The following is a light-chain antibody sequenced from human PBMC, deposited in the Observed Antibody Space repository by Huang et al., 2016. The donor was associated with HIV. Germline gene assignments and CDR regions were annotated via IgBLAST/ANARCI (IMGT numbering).Light chain of an antibody. CDR1: QSIGSY. Sequence: EVVLTQSPATLSLSPGERATLSCRASQSIGSYLACYQQKPCQAPRLLIYGASRRATGLPARFSGSGSETDFTLTISSLEPEDFAVYYCQQRSNWPLTFGGGTKVEIK. J-gene: IGKJ4*01. V-gene: IGKV3-11*01. CDR2: GAS. CDR3: QQRSNWPLT.